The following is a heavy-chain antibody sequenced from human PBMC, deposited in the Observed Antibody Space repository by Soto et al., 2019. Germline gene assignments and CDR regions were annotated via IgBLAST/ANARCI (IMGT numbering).Heavy chain of an antibody. V-gene: IGHV1-69*13. D-gene: IGHD3-22*01. CDR3: ARDRGVRYDSSGYYYSYFDY. CDR1: GGTFSSYA. Sequence: ASVKVSCKASGGTFSSYAISWVRQAPGQGLEWMGGIIPIFGTANYAQKFQGRVTITADESTSTAYMELSSLRSEDTAVYYCARDRGVRYDSSGYYYSYFDYWGQGTLVTVSS. J-gene: IGHJ4*02. CDR2: IIPIFGTA.